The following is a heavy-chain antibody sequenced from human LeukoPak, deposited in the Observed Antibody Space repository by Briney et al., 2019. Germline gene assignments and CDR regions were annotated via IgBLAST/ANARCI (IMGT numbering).Heavy chain of an antibody. CDR2: ISGSGGST. J-gene: IGHJ6*03. CDR3: AKSKGINYYYYMDV. CDR1: GFTFSSYA. D-gene: IGHD2-15*01. V-gene: IGHV3-23*01. Sequence: GGSLRLSCAASGFTFSSYAMSWVRQAPGKGLEWVSAISGSGGSTYYADSVKGRFTISRDNSKNTLYLQMNSLRAEDTAVYYCAKSKGINYYYYMDVWGKGTTVTISS.